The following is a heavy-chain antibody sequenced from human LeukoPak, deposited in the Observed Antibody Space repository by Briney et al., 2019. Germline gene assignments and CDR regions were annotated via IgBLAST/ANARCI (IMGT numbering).Heavy chain of an antibody. CDR3: AKDQEYSSSGAPDY. V-gene: IGHV3-23*01. CDR1: GFTFSSYA. J-gene: IGHJ4*02. D-gene: IGHD6-13*01. CDR2: ISGSGGST. Sequence: GGCLRLSCAASGFTFSSYAMSWVRQAPGKGLEWVSAISGSGGSTYYADSVKGRFTISRDNSKNTLYLQMNSLRAEDTAVYYCAKDQEYSSSGAPDYWGQGTLVTVSS.